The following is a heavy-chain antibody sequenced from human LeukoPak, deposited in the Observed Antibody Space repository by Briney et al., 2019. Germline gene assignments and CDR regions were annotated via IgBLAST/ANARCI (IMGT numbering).Heavy chain of an antibody. CDR2: ISAYNGNT. Sequence: VASVKVSCKASGYTFTSYGISWVRQAPGQGLEWMGWISAYNGNTNYAQKLQGRVTMTTDTSTSTAYMELRSLRSDDTAVYYCARKMGYSSSWYDWFDPWGQGTLVTVSS. CDR3: ARKMGYSSSWYDWFDP. D-gene: IGHD6-13*01. V-gene: IGHV1-18*01. CDR1: GYTFTSYG. J-gene: IGHJ5*02.